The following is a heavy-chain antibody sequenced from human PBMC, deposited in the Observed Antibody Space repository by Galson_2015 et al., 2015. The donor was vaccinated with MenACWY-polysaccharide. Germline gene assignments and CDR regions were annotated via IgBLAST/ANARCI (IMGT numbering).Heavy chain of an antibody. J-gene: IGHJ5*01. D-gene: IGHD3-3*01. Sequence: SLRLSCAASGFTFSTYAMSWVRQAPGTGLEWVSTISNRGITYYADSVKGRVTISRDNSKNTLHLQMSSLGAEDTALYYCVKDRGAIFGDSW. CDR2: ISNRGIT. CDR3: VKDRGAIFGDS. CDR1: GFTFSTYA. V-gene: IGHV3-23*01.